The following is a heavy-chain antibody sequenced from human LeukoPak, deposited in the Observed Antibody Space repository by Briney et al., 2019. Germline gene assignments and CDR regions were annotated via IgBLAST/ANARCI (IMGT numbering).Heavy chain of an antibody. CDR2: IYPGGSDT. CDR1: GYSFTSYW. Sequence: GESLKISCKGSGYSFTSYWIGWVRQMPGKGLEWMGIIYPGGSDTRYSPSFQGQVTISADKSISTAYLQWSSLKASDTAMYYCARGGIAVAGRGPSYYYYGMDVWGQGTTVTVSS. CDR3: ARGGIAVAGRGPSYYYYGMDV. V-gene: IGHV5-51*01. J-gene: IGHJ6*02. D-gene: IGHD6-19*01.